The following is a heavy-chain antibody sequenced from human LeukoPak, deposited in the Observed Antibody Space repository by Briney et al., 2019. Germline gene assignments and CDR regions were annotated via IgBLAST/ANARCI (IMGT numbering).Heavy chain of an antibody. J-gene: IGHJ6*04. D-gene: IGHD2-2*01. CDR1: GFTFSSYE. V-gene: IGHV3-48*03. CDR2: ISSSGNTI. CDR3: AAGLDIVVVPAASYYGMDV. Sequence: PGGSLGLSCAASGFTFSSYEMNWVRQAPGKGLEWVSYISSSGNTIYYADSVKGRFTISRDNAKNSLYLQMNSLRAEDTAVYYCAAGLDIVVVPAASYYGMDVWGKGTTVTVSS.